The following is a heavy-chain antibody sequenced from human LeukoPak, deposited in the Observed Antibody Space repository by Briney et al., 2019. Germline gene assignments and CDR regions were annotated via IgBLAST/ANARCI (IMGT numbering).Heavy chain of an antibody. J-gene: IGHJ4*02. CDR1: GGSISSYY. Sequence: KPSETLSLTCTVSGGSISSYYWSWIRQPPGKGLEWIGYIYYSGSTNYNPSLKSRVTISVDTSKNQFSLKLSSVTAADTAVYYCARGRYCSGGSCYYLSYFDYWGQGTLVTVSS. CDR3: ARGRYCSGGSCYYLSYFDY. CDR2: IYYSGST. D-gene: IGHD2-15*01. V-gene: IGHV4-59*01.